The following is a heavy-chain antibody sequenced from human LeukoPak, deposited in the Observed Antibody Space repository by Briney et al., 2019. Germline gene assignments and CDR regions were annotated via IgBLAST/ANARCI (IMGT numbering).Heavy chain of an antibody. CDR3: ARDMDSSGYYFDY. D-gene: IGHD3-22*01. CDR1: GFTVSSDY. Sequence: GGSLRLSCAASGFTVSSDYMSWVRQAPGKGLEWVSVIYSGGSTYYADSVKGRFTISRDNSKNTLYLQMNSLRAEDTAVYYCARDMDSSGYYFDYWGQGTLVTVSS. CDR2: IYSGGST. V-gene: IGHV3-66*01. J-gene: IGHJ4*02.